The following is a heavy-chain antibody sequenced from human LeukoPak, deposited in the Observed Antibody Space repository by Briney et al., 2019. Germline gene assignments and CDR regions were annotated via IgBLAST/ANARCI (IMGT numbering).Heavy chain of an antibody. CDR3: ARDSGTTGEVKFDP. Sequence: PSETLSLTCTVSGGSINSYWSWIRQPAGKGVEWIGRISGSGTITYNPALQSRLSISIDTSKNQFSLKLMSVTAADTAVYYCARDSGTTGEVKFDPWGQGTLVTVSS. D-gene: IGHD3-10*01. J-gene: IGHJ5*02. CDR1: GGSINSY. V-gene: IGHV4-4*07. CDR2: ISGSGTI.